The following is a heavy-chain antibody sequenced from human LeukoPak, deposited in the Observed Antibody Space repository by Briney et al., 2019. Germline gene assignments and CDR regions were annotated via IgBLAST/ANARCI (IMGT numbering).Heavy chain of an antibody. Sequence: SETLSLTCTVSGGSISNYYWTWIRQPPGKGLEWIAYIYYTGSTTYNPSLKSRVTISVDTSKNQFSLRLRSVTAADTAVYYCAGRLRFLEWFPFDYWGQGTLVTVSS. CDR1: GGSISNYY. CDR2: IYYTGST. J-gene: IGHJ4*02. V-gene: IGHV4-59*08. D-gene: IGHD3-3*01. CDR3: AGRLRFLEWFPFDY.